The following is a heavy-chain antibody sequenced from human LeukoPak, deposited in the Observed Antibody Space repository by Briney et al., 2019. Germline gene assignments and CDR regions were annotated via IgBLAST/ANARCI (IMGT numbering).Heavy chain of an antibody. J-gene: IGHJ6*03. CDR1: GGSFSGYY. CDR2: INHSGST. Sequence: PSETLSLXCAVYGGSFSGYYWSWIRQPPGKVLEWIGEINHSGSTNYNPSLKSRVTISVDTSKNQFSLKLSSVTAADTAVYYCARELGSSTSRKIYMDVWGKGTTVTVSS. V-gene: IGHV4-34*01. D-gene: IGHD2-2*01. CDR3: ARELGSSTSRKIYMDV.